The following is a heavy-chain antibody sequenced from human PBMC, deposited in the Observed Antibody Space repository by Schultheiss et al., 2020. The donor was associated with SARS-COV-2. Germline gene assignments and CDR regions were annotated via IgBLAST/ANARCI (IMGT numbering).Heavy chain of an antibody. CDR2: IYHSGST. V-gene: IGHV4-59*11. CDR3: AKEGGTIFGVVTPFQYMDV. D-gene: IGHD3-3*01. J-gene: IGHJ6*03. CDR1: GGSISDHY. Sequence: SETLSLTCTVSGGSISDHYWSWIRQTPGKGLEWIGYIYHSGSTYYNPSLKSRVTMSVDTSKNQFSLNLSSVTAADTAVYYCAKEGGTIFGVVTPFQYMDVWGKGTMVTVSS.